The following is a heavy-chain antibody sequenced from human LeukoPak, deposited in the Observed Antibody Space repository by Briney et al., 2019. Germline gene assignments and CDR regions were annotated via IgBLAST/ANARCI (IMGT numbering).Heavy chain of an antibody. CDR1: GGSISSGGYS. CDR2: IYYSGST. Sequence: SETLSLTCAVSGGSISSGGYSWSWIRPHPGKGLEWIGYIYYSGSTYYNPSLKSRVTISVDTSKNQFSLKLSSVTAADTAVYYCARGYKLSSGWPNDAFDIWGQGTMVTVSS. CDR3: ARGYKLSSGWPNDAFDI. V-gene: IGHV4-31*11. J-gene: IGHJ3*02. D-gene: IGHD6-19*01.